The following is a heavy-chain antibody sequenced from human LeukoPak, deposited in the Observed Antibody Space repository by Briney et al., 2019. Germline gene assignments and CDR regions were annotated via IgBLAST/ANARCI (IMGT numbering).Heavy chain of an antibody. D-gene: IGHD2-2*01. J-gene: IGHJ5*01. CDR3: VRGGSTSWLDS. Sequence: SETLSLPCSVHGGSYTGFYWGWIHPCPGKGLEGIGETNHNGGTNYNPSLKSRVTISLATTTNHFSLKMTSLTAADTAFYYCVRGGSTSWLDSWGQGTLVTVSS. V-gene: IGHV4-34*01. CDR1: GGSYTGFY. CDR2: TNHNGGT.